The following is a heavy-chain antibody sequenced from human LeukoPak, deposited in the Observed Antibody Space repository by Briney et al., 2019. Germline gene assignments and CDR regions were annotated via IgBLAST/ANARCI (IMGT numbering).Heavy chain of an antibody. J-gene: IGHJ4*02. CDR3: AKDGPDIVPVIAATYDY. CDR2: ISGNGDST. CDR1: GFTFSNYA. Sequence: GGSLRLSCAASGFTFSNYAMSWVRQAPGKGLEWVSIISGNGDSTHYADSVKGRFTISRDNSKNTLYLQMNSLRGGDTAIYYCAKDGPDIVPVIAATYDYWGQGTLVTVSS. V-gene: IGHV3-23*01. D-gene: IGHD2-15*01.